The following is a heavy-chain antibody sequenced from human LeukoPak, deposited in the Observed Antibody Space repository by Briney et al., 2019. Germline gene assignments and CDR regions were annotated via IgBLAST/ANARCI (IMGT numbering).Heavy chain of an antibody. CDR2: ISTYNGNT. CDR1: GYTFINYD. V-gene: IGHV1-18*01. CDR3: ARESGSGSSHWFDP. Sequence: ASVKVSCKAFGYTFINYDINWVRQAPGQGLEWMGWISTYNGNTNYAQKLQGRVTMTTDTSTSTAYMELRSLRSDDTAVYYCARESGSGSSHWFDPWGQGTLVTVSS. J-gene: IGHJ5*02. D-gene: IGHD3-10*01.